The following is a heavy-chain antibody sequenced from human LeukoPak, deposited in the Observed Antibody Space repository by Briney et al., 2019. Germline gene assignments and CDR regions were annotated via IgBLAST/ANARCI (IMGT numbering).Heavy chain of an antibody. CDR3: DSCSSTSCYADYYYYMDV. Sequence: SQTLSLTCTVSGGSISSGSYYWIWMRQPAGKGREWIGRIYTSGSTNYNPSLKSRVTISVDTSKNQFSLKLSSVPAADTAVYYCDSCSSTSCYADYYYYMDVWGKGPTVTIS. D-gene: IGHD2-2*01. CDR1: GGSISSGSYY. V-gene: IGHV4-61*02. CDR2: IYTSGST. J-gene: IGHJ6*03.